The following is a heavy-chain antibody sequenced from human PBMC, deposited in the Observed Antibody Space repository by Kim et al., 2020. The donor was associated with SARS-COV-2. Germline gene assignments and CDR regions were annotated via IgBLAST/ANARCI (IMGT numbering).Heavy chain of an antibody. D-gene: IGHD6-19*01. CDR1: GYTFTSYG. CDR3: ARATPGYSSGWYDY. V-gene: IGHV1-18*01. CDR2: ISAYNGNT. J-gene: IGHJ4*02. Sequence: ASVKVSCKASGYTFTSYGISWVRQAPGQGLEWMGWISAYNGNTNYAQKLQGRVTMTTDTSTSTAYMELRSLRSDDTAVYYCARATPGYSSGWYDYWGQGTLVTVSS.